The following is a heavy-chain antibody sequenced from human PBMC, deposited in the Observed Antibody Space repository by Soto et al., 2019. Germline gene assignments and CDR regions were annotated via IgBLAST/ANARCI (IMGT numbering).Heavy chain of an antibody. CDR1: KFSLRSYW. V-gene: IGHV3-7*03. J-gene: IGHJ5*02. D-gene: IGHD1-26*01. Sequence: GGSLRLSCEASKFSLRSYWMNWVRQAPGKGLEWVANIKQDGTEKYYVDSVKGRFIISRDNAKNLLYLQMNNLSAEDTAVYHCAKNQGVELVPLATVDWFDPWGQGSVVTAPQ. CDR2: IKQDGTEK. CDR3: AKNQGVELVPLATVDWFDP.